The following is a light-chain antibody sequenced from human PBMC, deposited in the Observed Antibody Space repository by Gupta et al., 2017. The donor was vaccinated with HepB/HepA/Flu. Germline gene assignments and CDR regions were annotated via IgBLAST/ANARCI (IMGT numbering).Light chain of an antibody. V-gene: IGLV2-14*03. CDR3: SSYTSSSTGV. CDR2: DVT. Sequence: QSALTQPASVSGSPGQSIPISCTGTSSDVGGYNYVSWYQQHPGKAPKVMIYDVTSRPSGVSTRFSGSKSGNTASLTISGLQAEDEADYYCSSYTSSSTGVFGGGTKLTVL. CDR1: SSDVGGYNY. J-gene: IGLJ2*01.